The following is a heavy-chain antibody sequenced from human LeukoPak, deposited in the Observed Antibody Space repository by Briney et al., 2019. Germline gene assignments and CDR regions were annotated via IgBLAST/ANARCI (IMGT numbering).Heavy chain of an antibody. CDR3: AKVFLPRGITPLDY. CDR2: ITWDSGRI. V-gene: IGHV3-9*01. Sequence: GGSLRLSCAASGFTFHDHAMHWVRQVPGKGLEWVSSITWDSGRIAYADSVKGRFTISRDNAKNSLYLRLNSLRIEDTALHYCAKVFLPRGITPLDYWGQGALVTVSS. J-gene: IGHJ4*02. D-gene: IGHD2-15*01. CDR1: GFTFHDHA.